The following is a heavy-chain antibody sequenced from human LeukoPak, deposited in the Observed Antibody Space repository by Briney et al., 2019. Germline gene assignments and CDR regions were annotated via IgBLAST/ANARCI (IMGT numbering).Heavy chain of an antibody. CDR2: IYYSGST. CDR3: ARFGDTAMAYYFDY. V-gene: IGHV4-39*01. J-gene: IGHJ4*02. CDR1: GDSISSGSYY. Sequence: TTSQTLSLTCTVSGDSISSGSYYWSWIRQPAGKGLEWIGSIYYSGSTYYNPSLKSRVTISVDTSKNQFSLKLSSVTAADTAVYYCARFGDTAMAYYFDYWGQGTLVTVSS. D-gene: IGHD5-18*01.